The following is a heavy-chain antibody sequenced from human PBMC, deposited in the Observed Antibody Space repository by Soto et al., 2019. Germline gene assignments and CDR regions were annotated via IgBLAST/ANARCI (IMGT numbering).Heavy chain of an antibody. J-gene: IGHJ4*02. V-gene: IGHV3-23*01. Sequence: GGSLRRSCAASGFTVSSFALSWVRQAPGKGLEWVSAISGSGDGTDYAASVKGRFTISRDNSKNTLYLQMNSLRAEDTAVYYCAGPGYSSQDYWGQGALVTVSS. CDR2: ISGSGDGT. D-gene: IGHD5-18*01. CDR1: GFTVSSFA. CDR3: AGPGYSSQDY.